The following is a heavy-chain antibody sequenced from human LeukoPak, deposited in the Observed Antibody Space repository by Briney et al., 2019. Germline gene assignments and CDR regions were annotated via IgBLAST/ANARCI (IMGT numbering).Heavy chain of an antibody. CDR2: IYYSGSI. V-gene: IGHV4-59*01. Sequence: SETLSLTCTVSGDPINSYYWSWIRQPPGKGLEWIGHIYYSGSINYNPSLKSRVTISIDTSKNQFSLKLSSVTAADTAVYYCARTAYARFFDLWGRGTLVTVSS. CDR1: GDPINSYY. J-gene: IGHJ2*01. CDR3: ARTAYARFFDL. D-gene: IGHD2-21*01.